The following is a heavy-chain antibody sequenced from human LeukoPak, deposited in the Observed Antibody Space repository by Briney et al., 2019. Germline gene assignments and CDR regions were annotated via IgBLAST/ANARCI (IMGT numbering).Heavy chain of an antibody. CDR2: IKEDGSEK. V-gene: IGHV3-7*01. J-gene: IGHJ4*02. CDR1: GSTFSNYW. CDR3: ARSTNNGRFLYFDY. Sequence: GGSLRLSCAASGSTFSNYWMTWVRQAPGKGLEWVANIKEDGSEKYYVDSVKGRFTISRDNAKDSLYLHMNSLRDEDTAVYYCARSTNNGRFLYFDYWGQGTLVTVSS. D-gene: IGHD2-2*01.